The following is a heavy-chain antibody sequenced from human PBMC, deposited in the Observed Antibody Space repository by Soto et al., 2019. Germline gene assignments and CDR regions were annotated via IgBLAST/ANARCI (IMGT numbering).Heavy chain of an antibody. D-gene: IGHD1-26*01. CDR2: ISYDGSNK. Sequence: GGSLRLSCAASGFTFSSYAMHWVRQAPGKGLEWVAVISYDGSNKYYADSVKGRFTISRDNSKNTLYLQMNSLRAEDTAVYYCARDVIYSNGKLGGWFDPWGQGTLVTVSS. CDR1: GFTFSSYA. CDR3: ARDVIYSNGKLGGWFDP. J-gene: IGHJ5*02. V-gene: IGHV3-30-3*01.